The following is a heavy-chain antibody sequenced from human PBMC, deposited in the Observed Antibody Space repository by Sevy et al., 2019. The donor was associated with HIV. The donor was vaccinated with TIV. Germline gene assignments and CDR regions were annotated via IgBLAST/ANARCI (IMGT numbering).Heavy chain of an antibody. CDR2: INPNSGGT. CDR3: AREGYYDSSGYQS. V-gene: IGHV1-2*06. D-gene: IGHD3-22*01. J-gene: IGHJ5*02. CDR1: GYTFTGYY. Sequence: ASVKVSCKASGYTFTGYYMHWVRQAPGQGLEWMGRINPNSGGTNYAQKFQGRVTMTRDPSISTAYMELSRLRSDDTAVYYCAREGYYDSSGYQSWGQGTLVTVSS.